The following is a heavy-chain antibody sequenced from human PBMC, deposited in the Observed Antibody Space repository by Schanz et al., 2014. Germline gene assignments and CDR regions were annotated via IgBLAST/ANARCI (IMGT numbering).Heavy chain of an antibody. D-gene: IGHD1-1*01. CDR3: ARAHGNNWYGKGLDY. Sequence: QVQLVESGGGVVQPGGSLRLSCSASGFTFSSYGMHWVRQAPGKGLEWVAVIWSDGSGKYYADSVKGRFTISRDNSKNTLYLQMNSLRADDTAVYFCARAHGNNWYGKGLDYWGQGTLVTVSS. J-gene: IGHJ4*02. CDR2: IWSDGSGK. V-gene: IGHV3-33*08. CDR1: GFTFSSYG.